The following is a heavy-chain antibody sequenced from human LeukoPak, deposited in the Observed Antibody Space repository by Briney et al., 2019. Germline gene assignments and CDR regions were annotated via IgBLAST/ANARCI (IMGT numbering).Heavy chain of an antibody. CDR1: GGSISSYY. D-gene: IGHD3-10*01. J-gene: IGHJ3*02. CDR2: IYYSGST. Sequence: SETLSLTCTVSGGSISSYYWSWIRQPPGKGLEWIGYIYYSGSTNYNPSLKSRVTISVDTSKNQFSLKLSSVTAADTAVYYCARGGAGSGAFDIWGQGTMVTVSS. V-gene: IGHV4-59*01. CDR3: ARGGAGSGAFDI.